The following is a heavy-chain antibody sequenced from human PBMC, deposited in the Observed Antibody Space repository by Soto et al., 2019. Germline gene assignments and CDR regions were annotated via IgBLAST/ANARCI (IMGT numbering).Heavy chain of an antibody. J-gene: IGHJ4*02. CDR2: ISAYNGNT. CDR3: ASDRTRDLESCSGGSCHGTNPDPCFFDY. CDR1: GYTFTSYG. Sequence: ASVKVSCKASGYTFTSYGISWVRQAPGQGLEWMGWISAYNGNTNYAQKLQGRVTMTTDTSTSTAYMELRSLRSDDTAVYYCASDRTRDLESCSGGSCHGTNPDPCFFDYWGKGTLGTVSS. D-gene: IGHD2-15*01. V-gene: IGHV1-18*01.